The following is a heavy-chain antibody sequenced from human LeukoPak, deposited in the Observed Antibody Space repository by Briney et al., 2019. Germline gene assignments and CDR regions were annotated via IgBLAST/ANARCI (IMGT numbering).Heavy chain of an antibody. CDR1: GFTFDDYG. CDR2: INWNGGSA. D-gene: IGHD3-10*01. V-gene: IGHV3-20*04. J-gene: IGHJ4*02. Sequence: GGSLRLSCAASGFTFDDYGMSWVRQAPGKGLEWVSGINWNGGSAGYADSVKGRFTISRDNAKNSLYLQMNSLRAEDTAVYYCAKDLSGLLWFGGFDYWGQGTLVTVSS. CDR3: AKDLSGLLWFGGFDY.